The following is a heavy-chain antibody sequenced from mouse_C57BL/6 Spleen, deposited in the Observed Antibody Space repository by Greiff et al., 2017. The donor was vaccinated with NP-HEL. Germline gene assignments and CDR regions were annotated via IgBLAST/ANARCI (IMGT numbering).Heavy chain of an antibody. J-gene: IGHJ2*01. CDR3: AITTVVDFDY. CDR2: IYPGGGNT. D-gene: IGHD1-1*01. V-gene: IGHV1-66*01. Sequence: QVQLQQSGPELVKPGASVKISCKASGYSFTSYYIHWVKQRPGQGLEWIGWIYPGGGNTKYNEKFKGKATLTADTSSSTAYMQLSSLTSEDSAVYYCAITTVVDFDYWGQGTTLTVSS. CDR1: GYSFTSYY.